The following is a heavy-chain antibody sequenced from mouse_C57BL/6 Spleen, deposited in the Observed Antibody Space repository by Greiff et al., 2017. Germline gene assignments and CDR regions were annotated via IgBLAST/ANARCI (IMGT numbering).Heavy chain of an antibody. CDR2: INPSNGGT. CDR1: GYTFTSYW. V-gene: IGHV1-53*01. J-gene: IGHJ3*01. Sequence: QVQLQQPGTELVKPGASVKLSCKASGYTFTSYWMPWVKPRPGQGLEWIGNINPSNGGTNYNEKFKSKATLTVDKSSSTAYMQLSSLTSEDSAVYYCARRDSNFAWFAYWGQGTLVTVSA. CDR3: ARRDSNFAWFAY. D-gene: IGHD2-5*01.